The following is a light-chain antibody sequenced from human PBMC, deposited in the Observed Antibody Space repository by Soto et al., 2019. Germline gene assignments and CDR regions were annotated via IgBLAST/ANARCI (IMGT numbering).Light chain of an antibody. V-gene: IGKV1-12*01. Sequence: DIQMTQSPSSMSASLGDRVTITCRASQGIAGRVAWYQQKPGKAPKLLYAASSLQSGVPLGFSGSGSGTDFTLTITNLQPEDFATYYCQQVNSSPYTFGQGTKLEI. CDR2: AAS. J-gene: IGKJ2*01. CDR3: QQVNSSPYT. CDR1: QGIAGR.